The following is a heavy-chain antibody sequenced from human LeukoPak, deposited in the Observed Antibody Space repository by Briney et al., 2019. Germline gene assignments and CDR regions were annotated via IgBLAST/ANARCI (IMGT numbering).Heavy chain of an antibody. CDR1: GFTFSSYW. CDR2: IASDGSST. Sequence: GGSLRLSCAASGFTFSSYWMNWVRQAPGKGLVWVSRIASDGSSTTYADSVKGRFSISRDNAKNTLYLQMNSLRVEDTAVYYCAKDGAGVPAATNYSDYWGQGTLVTVSS. V-gene: IGHV3-74*01. J-gene: IGHJ4*02. CDR3: AKDGAGVPAATNYSDY. D-gene: IGHD2-2*01.